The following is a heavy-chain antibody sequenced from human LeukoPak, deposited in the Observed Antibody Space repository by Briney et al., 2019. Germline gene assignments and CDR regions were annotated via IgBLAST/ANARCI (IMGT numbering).Heavy chain of an antibody. V-gene: IGHV1-8*01. CDR2: MNPNSGNT. CDR3: ARGGTSSYYYYYGMDV. Sequence: GASVKVSCKASGYTFTSYDINWVRQATGQGLEWMGWMNPNSGNTGYAQKFQGRVTMTRNTSISTAYMELSSLRSEDTAVYYCARGGTSSYYYYYGMDVWGQGTTVTVSS. J-gene: IGHJ6*02. D-gene: IGHD2-2*01. CDR1: GYTFTSYD.